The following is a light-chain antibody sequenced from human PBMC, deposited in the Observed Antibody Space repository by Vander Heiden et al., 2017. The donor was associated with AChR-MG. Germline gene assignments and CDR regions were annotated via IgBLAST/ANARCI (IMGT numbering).Light chain of an antibody. V-gene: IGLV2-23*02. CDR3: CSDAGTSTWV. CDR1: CSDVANHHL. Sequence: QSALTQPASVSGSPGQSFTISCTVSCSDVANHHLVSCYQQPPDKPPKLMIYEVTRRPAGVSNRFSGSKSGNTASLTISGLQAEDEADYYCCSDAGTSTWVFGGGTKLTVL. J-gene: IGLJ3*02. CDR2: EVT.